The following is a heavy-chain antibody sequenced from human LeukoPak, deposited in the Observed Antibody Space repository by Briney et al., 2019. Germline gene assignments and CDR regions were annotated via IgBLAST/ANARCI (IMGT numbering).Heavy chain of an antibody. CDR2: ISSSGLTI. D-gene: IGHD3-10*01. CDR1: GFTFSTYE. CDR3: ARDKYYGSGIFDY. Sequence: GGSLRLSYAASGFTFSTYEMNWVRQAPGKGLEWVSYISSSGLTIHYADSVKGRFTISRDNAKNSLFLQMNRLRAEDTAIYYCARDKYYGSGIFDYWGHGTLVTVSS. J-gene: IGHJ5*01. V-gene: IGHV3-48*03.